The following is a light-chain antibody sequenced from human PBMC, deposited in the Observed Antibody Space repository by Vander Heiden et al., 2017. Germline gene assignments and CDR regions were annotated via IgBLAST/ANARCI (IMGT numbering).Light chain of an antibody. J-gene: IGKJ1*01. Sequence: DIQMAQSPSSLSASVGDRVTVTCRASQTISGYLNWYQQKPGKAPKLLIYGESTLQSGGPSRFSGRGSGTDFTLTISSLQPEDCATYYCQQSYNTPRTFGQGTKVEIK. CDR1: QTISGY. CDR2: GES. V-gene: IGKV1-39*01. CDR3: QQSYNTPRT.